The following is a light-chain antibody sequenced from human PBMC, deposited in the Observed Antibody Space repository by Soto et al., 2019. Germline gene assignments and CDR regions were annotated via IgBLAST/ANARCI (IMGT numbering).Light chain of an antibody. V-gene: IGLV2-11*01. CDR3: CSYAGSYTFYV. J-gene: IGLJ1*01. CDR1: SSDVGAYNY. Sequence: QSVLTQPRSVSGSPGQSVTISCTGTSSDVGAYNYVSWYQHHPGKAPKLMIYDATERPSGVPDRFSGSKSGNTASLTISGLQADDEADYYCCSYAGSYTFYVFGAGTKVTVL. CDR2: DAT.